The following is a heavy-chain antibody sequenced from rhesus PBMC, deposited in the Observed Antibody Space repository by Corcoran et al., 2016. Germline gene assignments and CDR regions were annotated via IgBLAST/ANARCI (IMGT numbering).Heavy chain of an antibody. V-gene: IGHV4-173*01. CDR2: MSFNEGRT. CDR1: DDSISRKY. Sequence: QLQLQESGPGLVKPSETLSLTCAVSDDSISRKYVSRTRQPAGKGLEWMGRMSFNEGRTEYYPSLNSRVTFSIDTSKNQFSLKLNSVTAADTAVYFCGRACSAGVCYSYWGQGVLVTVSS. D-gene: IGHD2-39*02. CDR3: GRACSAGVCYSY. J-gene: IGHJ4*01.